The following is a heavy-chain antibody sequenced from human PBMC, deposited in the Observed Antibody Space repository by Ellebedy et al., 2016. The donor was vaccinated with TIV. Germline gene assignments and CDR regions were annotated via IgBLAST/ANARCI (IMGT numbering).Heavy chain of an antibody. D-gene: IGHD6-6*01. CDR2: IIPIFGTA. J-gene: IGHJ4*02. CDR3: ARDPPYSSSPTYYFDY. V-gene: IGHV1-69*13. Sequence: SVKVSXXASGGTFSSYAISWVRQAPGQGLEWMGGIIPIFGTANYAQKFQGRVTITADESTSTAYMELSSLRSEDTAVYYCARDPPYSSSPTYYFDYWGQGTLVTVSS. CDR1: GGTFSSYA.